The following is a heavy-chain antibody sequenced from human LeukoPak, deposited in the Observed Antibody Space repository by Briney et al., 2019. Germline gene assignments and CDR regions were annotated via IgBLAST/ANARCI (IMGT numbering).Heavy chain of an antibody. J-gene: IGHJ4*02. CDR1: GFTVSNSH. D-gene: IGHD6-19*01. CDR3: ARDSTAVAGMGGDY. Sequence: TGGSLRLSCAASGFTVSNSHMSWVRQAPGKGLEWASVIYSGGTTFYADSVKGRFTISRDNSKNTLFLQMNSLRVEDTAVYYCARDSTAVAGMGGDYWGQGTLVTVSS. CDR2: IYSGGTT. V-gene: IGHV3-66*01.